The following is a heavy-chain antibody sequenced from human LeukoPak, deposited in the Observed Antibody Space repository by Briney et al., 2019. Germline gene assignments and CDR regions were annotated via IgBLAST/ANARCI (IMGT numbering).Heavy chain of an antibody. J-gene: IGHJ5*02. CDR2: INQSGST. CDR3: ARGGFCSGGSCYSAQNWFDP. V-gene: IGHV4-34*01. D-gene: IGHD2-15*01. Sequence: SETLSLTCAVYGGSFSGYYWSWIRQPPGKGLEWIGEINQSGSTNYNPSLKSRVTISVDTSKNQFSLKLSSVTAADTAVYYCARGGFCSGGSCYSAQNWFDPWGQGTLVTVSS. CDR1: GGSFSGYY.